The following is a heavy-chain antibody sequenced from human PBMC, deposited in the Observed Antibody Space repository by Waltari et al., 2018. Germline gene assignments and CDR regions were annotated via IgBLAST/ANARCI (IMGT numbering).Heavy chain of an antibody. CDR3: ARDLDQNDAFDI. CDR1: GFTFSSYW. J-gene: IGHJ3*02. CDR2: IKQDGSEK. Sequence: EVQLVESGGGLVQPGGSLRLSCAASGFTFSSYWMSWVRQAPGKGREGVANIKQDGSEKYYVDSVKGRFTISRDNAKNSLYLQMNSLRAEDTAVYYCARDLDQNDAFDIWGQGTMVTVSS. V-gene: IGHV3-7*01.